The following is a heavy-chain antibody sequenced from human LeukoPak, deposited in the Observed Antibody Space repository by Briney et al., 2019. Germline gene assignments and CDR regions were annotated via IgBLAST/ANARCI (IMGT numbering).Heavy chain of an antibody. CDR2: ISYDGSNK. Sequence: GGSLRLSCAASGFTFSSYAMHWVRQAPGMGLEWVAVISYDGSNKYYADSVKGRFTISRDNSKNTLYLQMNSLRAEDTAVYYCASRLGYYDSSGYYYVPYYYYGMDVWGQGTTVTVSS. D-gene: IGHD3-22*01. V-gene: IGHV3-30-3*01. CDR3: ASRLGYYDSSGYYYVPYYYYGMDV. CDR1: GFTFSSYA. J-gene: IGHJ6*02.